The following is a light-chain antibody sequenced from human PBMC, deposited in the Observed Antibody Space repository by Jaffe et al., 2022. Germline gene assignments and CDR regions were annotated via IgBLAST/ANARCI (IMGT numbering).Light chain of an antibody. Sequence: QSALTQPASVSGSPGQSITISCTGTSSDVGGYNFVSWYQQLPGKAPKLMIYDVSNRPSGVSNRFSGSKSGNTASLTISGLQAEDEADYYCSSYTGSSTLLYVFGTGTKVTVL. J-gene: IGLJ1*01. CDR3: SSYTGSSTLLYV. CDR1: SSDVGGYNF. CDR2: DVS. V-gene: IGLV2-14*03.